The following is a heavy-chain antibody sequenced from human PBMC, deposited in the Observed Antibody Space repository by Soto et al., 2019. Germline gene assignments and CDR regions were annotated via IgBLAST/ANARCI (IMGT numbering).Heavy chain of an antibody. CDR1: GFTFSRCA. Sequence: GGSLRLSCAASGFTFSRCAMHWVRQAPGKGPEFVSAISSDGGDTFYADSVKARFITSRDNSKNTLHLQMRGLRVEDTALYYCAASTTTVISSYTSWGQGTPVTVSS. CDR2: ISSDGGDT. CDR3: AASTTTVISSYTS. V-gene: IGHV3-64D*06. D-gene: IGHD4-4*01. J-gene: IGHJ4*02.